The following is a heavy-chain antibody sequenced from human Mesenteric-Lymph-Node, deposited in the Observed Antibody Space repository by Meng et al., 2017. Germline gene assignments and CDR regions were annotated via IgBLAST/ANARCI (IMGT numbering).Heavy chain of an antibody. CDR1: GFAFTNYA. CDR2: VGGDGKTT. CDR3: AKGLGPFDY. Sequence: GGSLRLSCAASGFAFTNYAMSWVRQAPGKGLEWISVVGGDGKTTFYADSVKGRFTISRDNSKNTLYLQMNSLRAEDTAVYYCAKGLGPFDYWGQGTLVTVSS. D-gene: IGHD5-12*01. J-gene: IGHJ4*02. V-gene: IGHV3-23*01.